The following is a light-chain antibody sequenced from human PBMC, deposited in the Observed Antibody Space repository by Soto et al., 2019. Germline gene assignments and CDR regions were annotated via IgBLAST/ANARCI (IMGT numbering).Light chain of an antibody. CDR2: AAS. Sequence: DIQMTQSPSSLSASVGDRVTITCRASQGISNYLAWYQQKPGKVPKLLIYAASTLQSGVPSRFSGSGSGTDFTLTISSLQPEDVATYCCQKYNSAPPLTFGQGTKVEIK. J-gene: IGKJ1*01. CDR3: QKYNSAPPLT. V-gene: IGKV1-27*01. CDR1: QGISNY.